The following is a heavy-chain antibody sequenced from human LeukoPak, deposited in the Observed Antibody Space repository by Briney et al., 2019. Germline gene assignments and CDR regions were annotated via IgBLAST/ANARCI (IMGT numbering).Heavy chain of an antibody. Sequence: ASVKVSCKASGYTFTGYYMHWVRQAPGQGLEWMGWINTNTGNPTYAQGFKGRFVFSLDTFVGSANLQISSLKTEDTAVYFCARGGKPVYVDSYYYYMEVWGKGPRSPSP. CDR1: GYTFTGYY. CDR3: ARGGKPVYVDSYYYYMEV. J-gene: IGHJ6*03. D-gene: IGHD3-16*01. V-gene: IGHV7-4-1*02. CDR2: INTNTGNP.